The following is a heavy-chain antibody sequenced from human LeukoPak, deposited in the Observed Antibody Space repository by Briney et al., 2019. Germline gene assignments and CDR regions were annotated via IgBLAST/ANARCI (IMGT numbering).Heavy chain of an antibody. CDR2: ISAYNGNT. Sequence: ASVKVSCKASVYTFTSYGISWVRQAPGQGLEWMGWISAYNGNTNYARKLQGRVTMTTDTSTSTAYMEPRSLRSDDTAVYYCARGGVGYCSGGSCTINWFDPWGQGTLVTVSS. J-gene: IGHJ5*02. CDR1: VYTFTSYG. D-gene: IGHD2-15*01. CDR3: ARGGVGYCSGGSCTINWFDP. V-gene: IGHV1-18*01.